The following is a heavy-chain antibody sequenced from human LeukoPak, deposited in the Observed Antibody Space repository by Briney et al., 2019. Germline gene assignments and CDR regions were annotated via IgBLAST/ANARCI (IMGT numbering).Heavy chain of an antibody. Sequence: ASVKVSCKASGYTFTSYYMHWVRQAPGQGLEWMGWINPNSGGTNYAQKFQGRVTMTRDTSISTAYMELSRLRSDDTAVYYCARGRGSGTAMVAYWGQGTLVTVSS. CDR1: GYTFTSYY. CDR2: INPNSGGT. D-gene: IGHD5-18*01. V-gene: IGHV1-2*02. CDR3: ARGRGSGTAMVAY. J-gene: IGHJ4*02.